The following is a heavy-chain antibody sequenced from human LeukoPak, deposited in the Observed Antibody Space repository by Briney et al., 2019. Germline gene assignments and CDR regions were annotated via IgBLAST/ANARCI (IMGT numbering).Heavy chain of an antibody. V-gene: IGHV6-1*01. Sequence: SQTLSLTCAISGDSVFTNSAAWKWIRQSPSRGLEWLGRTYYRSKWYNDYAVSVKSRITINPDTSKNQFSLQLNSVTPEDTAVYYCTRDQEISGYENWFDPWGQGTLVTVSS. CDR1: GDSVFTNSAA. J-gene: IGHJ5*02. D-gene: IGHD5-12*01. CDR3: TRDQEISGYENWFDP. CDR2: TYYRSKWYN.